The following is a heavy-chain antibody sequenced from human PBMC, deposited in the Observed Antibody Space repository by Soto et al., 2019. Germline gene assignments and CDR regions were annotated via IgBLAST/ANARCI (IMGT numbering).Heavy chain of an antibody. CDR1: GGSFSGYY. Sequence: SETLSLTCAVYGGSFSGYYWSWIRQPPGKGLEWIGEINHSGSTNYNPSLKSRVTISVDTSKNQFSLKLSSVTAADTAVYYCARGRGIQLWETYYYYYGMDVWGQGTTVTVSS. CDR3: ARGRGIQLWETYYYYYGMDV. J-gene: IGHJ6*02. V-gene: IGHV4-34*01. CDR2: INHSGST. D-gene: IGHD5-18*01.